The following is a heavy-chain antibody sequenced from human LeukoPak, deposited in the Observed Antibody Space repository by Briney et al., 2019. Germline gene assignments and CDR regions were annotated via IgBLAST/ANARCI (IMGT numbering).Heavy chain of an antibody. Sequence: PSETLSLTCTVSGGSISSSSYYWGWIRQPPGKGLEWIGSIYYSGSTYYNPSLKSRVTISVDTSKNQFSLKLSSVTAADTAVYYCAREARGGTMDSRPWNWGQGTLVTVSS. CDR2: IYYSGST. J-gene: IGHJ1*01. D-gene: IGHD3-10*01. CDR3: AREARGGTMDSRPWN. CDR1: GGSISSSSYY. V-gene: IGHV4-39*07.